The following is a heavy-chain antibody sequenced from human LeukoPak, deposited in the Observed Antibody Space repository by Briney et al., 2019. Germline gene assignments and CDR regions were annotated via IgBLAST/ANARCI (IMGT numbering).Heavy chain of an antibody. D-gene: IGHD6-13*01. CDR2: VYYSGST. J-gene: IGHJ6*03. V-gene: IGHV4-59*01. CDR1: GGSISSYY. CDR3: ARTLQYSSSWYYYYYMDV. Sequence: SETLSLTCTVSGGSISSYYWSWVRQPPGKGLERIGYVYYSGSTNSNPSLKSRVTISVDASKTQFSLKLSSVTAADTAVYYCARTLQYSSSWYYYYYMDVWGKGTTVTVPS.